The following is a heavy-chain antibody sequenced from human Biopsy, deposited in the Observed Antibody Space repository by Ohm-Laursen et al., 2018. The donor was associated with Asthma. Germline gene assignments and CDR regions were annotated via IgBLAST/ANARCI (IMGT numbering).Heavy chain of an antibody. J-gene: IGHJ4*02. CDR1: GFTFSNYV. CDR2: IFHSGST. D-gene: IGHD3-22*01. Sequence: LRLSCAASGFTFSNYVMSWVRQSPGKGLEWLGEIFHSGSTNDNPSLKSRVTMSVDKSKNQFSLKLRSVTAADTAVYFCARAPIPAYFDSSGFDLWGQGTLVTVSS. V-gene: IGHV4-4*01. CDR3: ARAPIPAYFDSSGFDL.